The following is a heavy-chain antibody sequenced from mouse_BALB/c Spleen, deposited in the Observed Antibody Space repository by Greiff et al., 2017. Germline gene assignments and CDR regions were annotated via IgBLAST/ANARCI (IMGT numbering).Heavy chain of an antibody. J-gene: IGHJ3*01. V-gene: IGHV1S137*01. D-gene: IGHD1-1*02. Sequence: VQLQQSGAELVRPGVSVKISCKGSGYTFTDYAMHWVKQSHAKSLEWIGVISTYYGDASYNQKFKGKATMTVDKSSSTAYMELARLTSEDSAIYYCARRGSYYEGAWFAYWGQGTLVTVSA. CDR1: GYTFTDYA. CDR2: ISTYYGDA. CDR3: ARRGSYYEGAWFAY.